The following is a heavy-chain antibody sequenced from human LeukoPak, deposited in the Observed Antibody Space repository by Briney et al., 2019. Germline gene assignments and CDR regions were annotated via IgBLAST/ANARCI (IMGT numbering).Heavy chain of an antibody. CDR2: ISYDGSNK. Sequence: GRSLRPSCAASGFTFSSYVMHWVRQAPGKGLEWVAVISYDGSNKYYADSVKGRFTISRDNSKNTVYLQMNSLRPEDTAVYYCARDSPAVYCSSPSCYKYCFDYWGQGTLVTVSS. J-gene: IGHJ4*02. CDR3: ARDSPAVYCSSPSCYKYCFDY. CDR1: GFTFSSYV. D-gene: IGHD2-2*02. V-gene: IGHV3-30-3*01.